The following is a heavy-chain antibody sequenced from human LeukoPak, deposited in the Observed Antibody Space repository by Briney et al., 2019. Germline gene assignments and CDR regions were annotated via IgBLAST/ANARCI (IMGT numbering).Heavy chain of an antibody. V-gene: IGHV3-15*01. CDR1: VFTFNNAR. Sequence: GGSMRFSCAASVFTFNNARMNCGRQAPGKGLEGAALIKSKADGETRDYAAPVKGRSIISRYDSKNMVYLLMNSLKTEDTAVYYCTRGAHGSGSYYVYYFDYWGQGTLVTVSS. D-gene: IGHD3-10*01. J-gene: IGHJ4*02. CDR3: TRGAHGSGSYYVYYFDY. CDR2: IKSKADGETR.